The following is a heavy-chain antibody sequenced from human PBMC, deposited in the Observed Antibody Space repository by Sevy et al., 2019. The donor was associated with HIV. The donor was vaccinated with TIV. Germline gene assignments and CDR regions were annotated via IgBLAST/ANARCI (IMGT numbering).Heavy chain of an antibody. J-gene: IGHJ4*02. CDR1: GGTFSSYA. V-gene: IGHV1-69*13. Sequence: ASVKVSCKASGGTFSSYAISWVRQAPGQGLEWMGGIIPIFGKANYAQKFQGRVTITADESTSTAYMELSSLRSEDTAVYYCARATGYCSGGSCYPRIFDYWGQGTLVTVSS. CDR2: IIPIFGKA. CDR3: ARATGYCSGGSCYPRIFDY. D-gene: IGHD2-15*01.